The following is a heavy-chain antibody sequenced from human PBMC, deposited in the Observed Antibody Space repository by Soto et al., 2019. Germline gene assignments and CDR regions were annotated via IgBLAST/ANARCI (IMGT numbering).Heavy chain of an antibody. J-gene: IGHJ6*04. CDR1: GGSIGSSSYY. V-gene: IGHV4-39*01. CDR3: AGGGSIVVATRRLMDV. D-gene: IGHD3-22*01. Sequence: PSETLSLTCTVSGGSIGSSSYYWGWIRQPPGKGLEWIGSIYYSGSTYYNPSLKSRVTISVDTSKNQFSLKLSSVTVADTAFYYCAGGGSIVVATRRLMDVWGKGTTVTVSS. CDR2: IYYSGST.